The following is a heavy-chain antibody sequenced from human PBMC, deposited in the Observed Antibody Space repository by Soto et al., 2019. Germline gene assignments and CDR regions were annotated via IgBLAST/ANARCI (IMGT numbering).Heavy chain of an antibody. CDR3: AIGVFDVGSGWFDY. D-gene: IGHD2-15*01. V-gene: IGHV3-48*01. J-gene: IGHJ4*02. Sequence: GGSLRLCCAASGFRFSDYSMNWVRQAPGRGLEWVSYISSSSFTIHYADSVEGRFAISRDNAKNSLYLQMNSLRAEDTAVYYCAIGVFDVGSGWFDYWGQGALVTVSS. CDR1: GFRFSDYS. CDR2: ISSSSFTI.